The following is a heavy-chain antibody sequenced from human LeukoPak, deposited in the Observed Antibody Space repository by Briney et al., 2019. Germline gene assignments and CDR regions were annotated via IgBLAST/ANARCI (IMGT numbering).Heavy chain of an antibody. CDR3: ASLYYYDSSGYYDDAFDI. D-gene: IGHD3-22*01. CDR1: GFTFSGNW. J-gene: IGHJ3*02. Sequence: GGSLRLSCAASGFTFSGNWMTWVRQAPGKGLEWVANIKEDGSEAYYVDSVKGRFTISRDNAKNSLYLQMNSLRAEDTAVYYCASLYYYDSSGYYDDAFDIWGQGTMVTVSS. CDR2: IKEDGSEA. V-gene: IGHV3-7*05.